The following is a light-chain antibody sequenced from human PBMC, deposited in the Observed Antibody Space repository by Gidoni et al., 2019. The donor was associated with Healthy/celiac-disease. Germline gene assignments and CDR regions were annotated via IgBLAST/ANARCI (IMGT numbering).Light chain of an antibody. CDR2: HDS. V-gene: IGLV3-1*01. CDR1: KLGDKY. J-gene: IGLJ1*01. CDR3: QAWDSSTYV. Sequence: SYELTRPPSVSVSPGQTASITCSGDKLGDKYACWYQQKPGQSPVLVIYHDSKRPSGIPERFSGSNSGNTATLTISGTQAMDEADYYCQAWDSSTYVFGTGTKVTVL.